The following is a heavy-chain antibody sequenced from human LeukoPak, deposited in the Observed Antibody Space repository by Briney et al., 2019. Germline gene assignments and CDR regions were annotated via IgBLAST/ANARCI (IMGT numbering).Heavy chain of an antibody. CDR2: ISSSSSYI. Sequence: GGSLRLSCAASGFTFSSYSMNWVRQAPGKGLEWVSFISSSSSYIYYADSVKGRFTISRDNAKNSLYLQMNSLRAEDTAVYYCARGNGSALYYWGQGTLVTVSS. CDR1: GFTFSSYS. J-gene: IGHJ4*02. V-gene: IGHV3-21*01. D-gene: IGHD1-26*01. CDR3: ARGNGSALYY.